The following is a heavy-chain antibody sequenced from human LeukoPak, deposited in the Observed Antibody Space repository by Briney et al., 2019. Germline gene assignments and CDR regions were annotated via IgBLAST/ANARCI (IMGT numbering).Heavy chain of an antibody. CDR3: ARAKVGASYFDY. D-gene: IGHD1-26*01. J-gene: IGHJ4*02. CDR1: GYTFTGYY. Sequence: ASVKVSCKASGYTFTGYYMHWVRQAPGQGLEWMGWINPNSGGTNYAQKFQGRVTMTRDTSISTAYMELSRLRSDDTAVYYCARAKVGASYFDYWGQGTLVTVSS. V-gene: IGHV1-2*02. CDR2: INPNSGGT.